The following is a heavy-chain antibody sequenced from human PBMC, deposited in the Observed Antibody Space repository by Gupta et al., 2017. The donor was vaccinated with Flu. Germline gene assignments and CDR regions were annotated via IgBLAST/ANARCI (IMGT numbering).Heavy chain of an antibody. CDR1: GYTFTSYD. Sequence: QVQLVQSGAEVKKPGASVKVSCKASGYTFTSYDINWVRQAPGQELEWMGWMNPNSGNTGYAQKFQGRVTMTRNTSISTAYMELSSLRSEDTAVYYCARGSYYYDSSANRDWFDPWGQGTLVTVSS. V-gene: IGHV1-8*01. CDR3: ARGSYYYDSSANRDWFDP. CDR2: MNPNSGNT. J-gene: IGHJ5*02. D-gene: IGHD3-22*01.